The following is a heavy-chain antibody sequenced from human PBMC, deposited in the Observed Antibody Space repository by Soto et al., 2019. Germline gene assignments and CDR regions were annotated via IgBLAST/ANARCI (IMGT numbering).Heavy chain of an antibody. V-gene: IGHV3-30-3*01. Sequence: PGGPLRLSCAASGFTFSSYAMHWVRQAPGKGLEWVAVISYDGSNKYYADSVKGRFTISRDNSKNTLYLQMNSLRAEDTAVYYCARDALKPYYYDSSGYYPGGFDYWGQGTLVTVSS. CDR1: GFTFSSYA. D-gene: IGHD3-22*01. CDR3: ARDALKPYYYDSSGYYPGGFDY. J-gene: IGHJ4*02. CDR2: ISYDGSNK.